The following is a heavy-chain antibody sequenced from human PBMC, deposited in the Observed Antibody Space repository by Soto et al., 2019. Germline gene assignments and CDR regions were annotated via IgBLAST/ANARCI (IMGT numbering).Heavy chain of an antibody. CDR2: IWSAGFT. J-gene: IGHJ5*02. Sequence: EVQLVASGGGLIQPGGSLRLSCAASGFTVSSNYMTWVRQAPGKGLEWVSIIWSAGFTYYADSVKGRFTISRDNSKNTPDLQMNSLRAEDSAVYYCARELPPDLWGQGTLVTVSS. CDR3: ARELPPDL. V-gene: IGHV3-53*01. D-gene: IGHD2-15*01. CDR1: GFTVSSNY.